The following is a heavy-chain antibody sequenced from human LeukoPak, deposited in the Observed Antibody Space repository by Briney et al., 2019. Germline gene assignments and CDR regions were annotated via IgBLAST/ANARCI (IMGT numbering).Heavy chain of an antibody. CDR3: ARDIEDGSGYFNWFDP. V-gene: IGHV1-69*04. D-gene: IGHD3-10*01. J-gene: IGHJ5*02. Sequence: ASVKVSCKASGGTFSSYTISWVRQAPGQGLKWMGRIIPILGIANYAQKFQGRVTITADKSTSTAYMELSSLRSEDTAVYYCARDIEDGSGYFNWFDPWGQGTLVTVSS. CDR1: GGTFSSYT. CDR2: IIPILGIA.